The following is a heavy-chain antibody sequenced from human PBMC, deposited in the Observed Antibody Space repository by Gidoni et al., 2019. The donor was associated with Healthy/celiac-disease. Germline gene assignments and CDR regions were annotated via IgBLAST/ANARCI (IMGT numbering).Heavy chain of an antibody. CDR1: GFTFSSYG. CDR2: IWYDGSNK. CDR3: ARDGAGEHTGSDYYYGMDV. J-gene: IGHJ6*02. V-gene: IGHV3-33*01. D-gene: IGHD3-10*01. Sequence: QVQLVESGGGVVQPGRSLRLSCAASGFTFSSYGMHWVRQAPGKGLEWVAVIWYDGSNKYYADSVKGRFTISRDNSKNTLYLQMNSLRAEDTAVYYCARDGAGEHTGSDYYYGMDVWGQGTTVTVSS.